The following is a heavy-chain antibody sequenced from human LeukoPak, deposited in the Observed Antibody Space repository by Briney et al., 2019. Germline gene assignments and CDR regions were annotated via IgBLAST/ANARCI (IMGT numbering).Heavy chain of an antibody. CDR1: GFPFSGYW. D-gene: IGHD1-26*01. V-gene: IGHV3-74*01. CDR2: IKSDGSYT. Sequence: GGSLRISCAASGFPFSGYWMHWVRQAQGKGLVWVSHIKSDGSYTAYADSVKGRFTISRDNAKNTLYLQMNSLRAEDTAVYYCGGVRIQHWGQGTLVTVSS. J-gene: IGHJ1*01. CDR3: GGVRIQH.